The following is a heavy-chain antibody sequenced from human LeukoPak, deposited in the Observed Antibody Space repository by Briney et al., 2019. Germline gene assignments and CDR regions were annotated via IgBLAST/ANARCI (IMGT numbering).Heavy chain of an antibody. D-gene: IGHD2-15*01. CDR1: GYTFTSYG. J-gene: IGHJ4*02. CDR3: ATGMCSGGSCYFDY. CDR2: ISAYNGNT. Sequence: ASVKVSCKASGYTFTSYGISWVRQAPGQGLEWMGWISAYNGNTNYAQKLQGRVTMTTDTSTSTAYMEMRSLRSEDTAVYYCATGMCSGGSCYFDYWGQGTLVTVSS. V-gene: IGHV1-18*01.